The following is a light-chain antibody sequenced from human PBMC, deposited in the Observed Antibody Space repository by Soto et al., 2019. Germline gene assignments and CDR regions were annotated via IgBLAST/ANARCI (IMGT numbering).Light chain of an antibody. CDR1: QSVTTN. CDR3: QQYDRWPVT. V-gene: IGKV3-15*01. CDR2: GAS. Sequence: EVVMTQSPATLSVSPGERVTFSCRASQSVTTNLAWYQHKPGQSPRLLISGASTGASGIPPRFSGSRSGTEFNLNIDRLQSADFAVYYCQQYDRWPVTFGGGTKVEIK. J-gene: IGKJ4*01.